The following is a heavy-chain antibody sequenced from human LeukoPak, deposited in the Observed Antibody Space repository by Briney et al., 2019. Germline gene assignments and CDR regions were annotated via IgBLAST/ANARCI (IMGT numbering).Heavy chain of an antibody. CDR3: ARGPYYDFWTGYNKWFDP. Sequence: ASVKVSCKASGYTFTSYDINWVRQATGQGLEWMAWMNPNSGNTGYAQKFQGRVTLTRNTSITTAYMELSGLRSEDTAVYYCARGPYYDFWTGYNKWFDPWGQGTLVTVSS. CDR1: GYTFTSYD. J-gene: IGHJ5*02. V-gene: IGHV1-8*01. D-gene: IGHD3/OR15-3a*01. CDR2: MNPNSGNT.